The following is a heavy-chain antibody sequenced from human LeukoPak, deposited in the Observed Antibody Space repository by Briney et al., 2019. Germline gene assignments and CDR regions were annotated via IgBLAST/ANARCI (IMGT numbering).Heavy chain of an antibody. CDR1: GFTVRSNY. Sequence: PGGSLRLSCAASGFTVRSNYMSWVRQAPGKGLEWVSVIYSGGTTYYADSVKGRFTISRDNFKNTLYLQMNSLRAEDAAVYYCARGTIYSPRGEDFWGQGTLVTVSS. CDR3: ARGTIYSPRGEDF. CDR2: IYSGGTT. V-gene: IGHV3-53*01. J-gene: IGHJ4*02. D-gene: IGHD5-12*01.